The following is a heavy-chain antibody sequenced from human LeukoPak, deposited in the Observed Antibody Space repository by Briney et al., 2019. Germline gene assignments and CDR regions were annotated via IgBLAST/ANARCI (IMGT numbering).Heavy chain of an antibody. CDR3: ARDGGYGDYGLDC. CDR1: GFTFSSYS. D-gene: IGHD4-17*01. V-gene: IGHV3-21*01. Sequence: AGGSLRLSCAASGFTFSSYSMNWVRQAPGKGLEWVSSISSSSSYIYYADSVKGRFTISRDNAKNSLYLQMNSLRAEDTAVYYCARDGGYGDYGLDCWGQGTLVTVSS. J-gene: IGHJ4*02. CDR2: ISSSSSYI.